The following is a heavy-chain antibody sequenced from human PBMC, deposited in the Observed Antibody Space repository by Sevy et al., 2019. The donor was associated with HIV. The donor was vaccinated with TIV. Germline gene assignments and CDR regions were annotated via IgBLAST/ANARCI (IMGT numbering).Heavy chain of an antibody. V-gene: IGHV4-38-2*02. J-gene: IGHJ3*02. CDR3: ARDRFQITMIVVGGYAFDI. CDR1: GYSISSGYY. Sequence: SETLSLTCTVSGYSISSGYYWGWIRQPPGKGLEWIGSIYHSGSTYYNPSLKSRVTIPVDTSKNQFSLKLSSVTAADTAVYYCARDRFQITMIVVGGYAFDIWGQGTMVTVSS. CDR2: IYHSGST. D-gene: IGHD3-22*01.